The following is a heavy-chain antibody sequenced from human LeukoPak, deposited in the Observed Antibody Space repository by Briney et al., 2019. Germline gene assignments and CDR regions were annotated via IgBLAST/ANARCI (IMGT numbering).Heavy chain of an antibody. CDR3: AKQGRLPDNWFDP. Sequence: GGSLGLSCAASGFTFDDYTMHWVRQAPGKGLEWVSLISWDGGSTYYADSVKGRFTISRDNSKDSLYLQMNSLRTEDTALYYCAKQGRLPDNWFDPWGQGTLVTVSS. D-gene: IGHD5-12*01. CDR1: GFTFDDYT. J-gene: IGHJ5*02. CDR2: ISWDGGST. V-gene: IGHV3-43*01.